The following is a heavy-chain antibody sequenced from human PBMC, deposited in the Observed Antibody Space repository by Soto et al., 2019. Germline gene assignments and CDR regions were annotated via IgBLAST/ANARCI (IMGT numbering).Heavy chain of an antibody. CDR2: LSGSGGST. Sequence: EVQLLESGGGLVQPGGSLRLSCAASGFIFSNYAMNWVRQGPGKGLEWVSGLSGSGGSTHYADSVKGRFTISRDNSKNTLYLKMSRLRAEDTAVYYCAKAIAGNEGLVGATSSWGQGILVTVSS. CDR1: GFIFSNYA. D-gene: IGHD1-26*01. CDR3: AKAIAGNEGLVGATSS. V-gene: IGHV3-23*01. J-gene: IGHJ4*02.